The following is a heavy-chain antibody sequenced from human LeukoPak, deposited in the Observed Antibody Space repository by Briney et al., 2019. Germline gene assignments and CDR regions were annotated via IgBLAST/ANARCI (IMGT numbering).Heavy chain of an antibody. D-gene: IGHD3-10*01. V-gene: IGHV5-51*01. CDR1: GYSFTTYW. CDR3: AKEAVTYSGIGLDY. J-gene: IGHJ4*02. CDR2: IYPGDSDT. Sequence: GESLKISCKGSGYSFTTYWIGWVRQMPGKGLEWMGIIYPGDSDTRYSPSFQGQVTISADKSITTAYLQWNSLKASDTAIYYCAKEAVTYSGIGLDYWGQGTLVTVSS.